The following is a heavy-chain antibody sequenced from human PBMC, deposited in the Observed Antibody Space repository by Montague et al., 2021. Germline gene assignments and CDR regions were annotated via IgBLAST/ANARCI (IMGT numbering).Heavy chain of an antibody. D-gene: IGHD3-10*01. CDR2: IYHKETV. J-gene: IGHJ5*02. Sequence: SETLSLTCAVYGGTFTGYYWSWIRQSPGKGLEWIGEIYHKETVTLNPSFKSRVIISLDTSKNHFSLNMTSVTAADTATYYCARGPRGYGSGSRFDPWGQGTPIVVSS. CDR3: ARGPRGYGSGSRFDP. V-gene: IGHV4-34*01. CDR1: GGTFTGYY.